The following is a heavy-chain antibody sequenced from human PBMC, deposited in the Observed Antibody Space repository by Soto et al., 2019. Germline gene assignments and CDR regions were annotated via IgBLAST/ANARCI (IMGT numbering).Heavy chain of an antibody. J-gene: IGHJ6*02. CDR3: ARSMVRGVIIPYYYYGMDV. D-gene: IGHD3-10*01. V-gene: IGHV4-59*01. Sequence: SLTCTVSGGSISSYYWSWIRQPPGKGLEWIGYIYYSGSTNYNPSLESRVTISVDTSKNQFSLKLSSVTAADTAVYYCARSMVRGVIIPYYYYGMDVWGQGTTVTVSS. CDR2: IYYSGST. CDR1: GGSISSYY.